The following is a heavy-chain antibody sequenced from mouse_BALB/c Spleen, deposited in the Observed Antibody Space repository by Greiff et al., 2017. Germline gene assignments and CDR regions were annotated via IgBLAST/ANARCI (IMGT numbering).Heavy chain of an antibody. D-gene: IGHD2-3*01. J-gene: IGHJ2*01. Sequence: QVQLKESGPGLVAPSQSLSITCTVSGFSLTSYGVHWVRQPPGKGLEWLGVIWAGGSTNYNSALMSRLSISKDNSKSQVFLKMNSLQTDDTAMYYCATGDGYYRYFDYWGQGTTLTVSS. V-gene: IGHV2-9*02. CDR1: GFSLTSYG. CDR2: IWAGGST. CDR3: ATGDGYYRYFDY.